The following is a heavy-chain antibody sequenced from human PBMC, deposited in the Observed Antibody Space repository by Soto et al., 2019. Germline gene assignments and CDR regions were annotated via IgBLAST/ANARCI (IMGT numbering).Heavy chain of an antibody. V-gene: IGHV3-21*01. Sequence: GSLRLSCAASGFTFSSYSMNWVRQAPGKGLEWVSSISSSSYIYYADSVKGRFTISRDNAKNSLYLQMNSLRAEDTAVYYCARDPGSGMATIRSIWGQGTMVTVSS. J-gene: IGHJ3*02. CDR3: ARDPGSGMATIRSI. D-gene: IGHD3-10*01. CDR2: ISSSSYI. CDR1: GFTFSSYS.